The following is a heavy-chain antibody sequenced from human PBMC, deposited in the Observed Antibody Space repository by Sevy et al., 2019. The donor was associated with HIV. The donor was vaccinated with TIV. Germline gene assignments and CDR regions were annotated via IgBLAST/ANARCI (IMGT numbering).Heavy chain of an antibody. V-gene: IGHV4-59*01. J-gene: IGHJ3*01. CDR2: IFSRGNI. CDR3: ARCRDSGFYSALGL. Sequence: SEILSLTCTVSGDLIDAYYWTWIRQPPGKGLEWLGYIFSRGNINYNPSLKGRLTLSLDPSKFQFSLKLTSMTAADTAMYYCARCRDSGFYSALGLWGQGTMVTVSS. D-gene: IGHD4-4*01. CDR1: GDLIDAYY.